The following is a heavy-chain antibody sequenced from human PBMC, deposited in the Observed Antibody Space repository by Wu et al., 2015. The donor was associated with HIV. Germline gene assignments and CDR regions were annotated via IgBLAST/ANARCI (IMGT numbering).Heavy chain of an antibody. D-gene: IGHD2-15*01. CDR2: INPNSGGT. V-gene: IGHV1-2*02. Sequence: QVQLVQSGAEVKKPGASVKVSCKASGYTFTSYYMHWVRQAPGQGLEWMGWINPNSGGTNYAQQFQGRVTMTRDTSISTAYMEVSRLRSDDTAVYYXARRDCGGSCYHPIDYWGQGTLVTVSS. CDR1: GYTFTSYY. J-gene: IGHJ4*02. CDR3: ARRDCGGSCYHPIDY.